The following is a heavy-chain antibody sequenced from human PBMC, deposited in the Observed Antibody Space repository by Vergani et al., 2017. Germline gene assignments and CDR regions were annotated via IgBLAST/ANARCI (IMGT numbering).Heavy chain of an antibody. D-gene: IGHD2-2*01. CDR3: ASCSTRRWVGCYFDY. CDR2: INPNSGGT. CDR1: GYTFTGYY. Sequence: QVQLVQSGAEVKKPGASVKVSCKASGYTFTGYYMHWVRQAPGQGLEWMGRINPNSGGTNYAQKFQGRVTMTRDTSISTAYMELSRLRSDDTAVYYCASCSTRRWVGCYFDYWGHGTLVTVSS. J-gene: IGHJ4*01. V-gene: IGHV1-2*06.